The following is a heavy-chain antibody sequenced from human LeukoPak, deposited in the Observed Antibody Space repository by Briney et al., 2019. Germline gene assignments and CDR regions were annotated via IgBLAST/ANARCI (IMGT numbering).Heavy chain of an antibody. CDR3: ARGVEPLAANTLAY. J-gene: IGHJ4*02. CDR1: GFTVLTND. Sequence: PGRSLRLSCAASGFTVLTNDMTWVCPGPRKGLEWVSVLYSDGNTKYADSVQGRFTISRDNSKNTLYLEMNSLSPDDTAVYYCARGVEPLAANTLAYWGQGTLVTVSS. CDR2: LYSDGNT. V-gene: IGHV3-53*01. D-gene: IGHD1-14*01.